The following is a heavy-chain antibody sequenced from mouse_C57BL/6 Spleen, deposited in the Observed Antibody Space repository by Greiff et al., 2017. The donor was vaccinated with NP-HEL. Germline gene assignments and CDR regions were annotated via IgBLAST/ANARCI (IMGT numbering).Heavy chain of an antibody. CDR1: GFNIKDYY. CDR3: APYYYGSSYGYFDV. J-gene: IGHJ1*03. V-gene: IGHV14-3*01. D-gene: IGHD1-1*01. CDR2: IDPANGNT. Sequence: VQLQQSGAELVKPGASVKLSCTASGFNIKDYYMHWVKQRTEQGLEWIGRIDPANGNTKFAPKFQGKATITADTSSSTAYLQLSSLTSEDTAIYYCAPYYYGSSYGYFDVWGTGTTVTVSS.